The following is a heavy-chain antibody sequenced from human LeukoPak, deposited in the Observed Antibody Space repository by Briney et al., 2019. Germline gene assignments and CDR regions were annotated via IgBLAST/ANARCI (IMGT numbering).Heavy chain of an antibody. Sequence: ASVKVSCKASGYTFTGYYRHWVRQAPGQGLEWMGWINPNSGGTNYAQKFQGRVTMTRDTSISTAYMELSRLRSDDTAVYYCASPAGTTSDRGYFDYWGQGTLVTVSS. D-gene: IGHD4-17*01. V-gene: IGHV1-2*02. CDR2: INPNSGGT. CDR3: ASPAGTTSDRGYFDY. CDR1: GYTFTGYY. J-gene: IGHJ4*02.